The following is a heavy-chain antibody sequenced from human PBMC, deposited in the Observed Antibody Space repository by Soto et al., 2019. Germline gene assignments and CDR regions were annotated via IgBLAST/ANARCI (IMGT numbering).Heavy chain of an antibody. V-gene: IGHV3-30*18. J-gene: IGHJ6*02. Sequence: QVQLVESGGGVVQPGRSLRLSCAASGFTFDNYGLHWVRQAPGKGLEWVAVISYDGSKKFYADSVTGRFTISTDNSKNTLYLQMNTLRVEDTAVYYCAKELDVVVVVTATRGLDVWGQGTTVTVSS. CDR1: GFTFDNYG. CDR2: ISYDGSKK. CDR3: AKELDVVVVVTATRGLDV. D-gene: IGHD2-15*01.